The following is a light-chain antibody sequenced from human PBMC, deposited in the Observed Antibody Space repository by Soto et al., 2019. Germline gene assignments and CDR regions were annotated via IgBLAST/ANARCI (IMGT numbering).Light chain of an antibody. CDR2: DAS. V-gene: IGKV1-5*01. CDR1: QSISSW. J-gene: IGKJ3*01. CDR3: QQYNSYSV. Sequence: DIQMTQSPSTLSASVGDRVTITCRASQSISSWLAWYQQKPGKAPKLLIYDASSLESGVPSRFSGSGSGTEFTLTISSLQPDDIATYYCQQYNSYSVFGPGTKVDIK.